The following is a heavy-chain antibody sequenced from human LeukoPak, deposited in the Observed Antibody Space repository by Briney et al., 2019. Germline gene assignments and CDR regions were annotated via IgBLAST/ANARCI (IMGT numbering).Heavy chain of an antibody. Sequence: GGSLRLSCAASGFTVSSNYMSWVRQAPGKGLEWVSVIYSGGSTYYADSVKGRFTISRDNSKTTLYLQMNSLRAEDTAVYYCARARGSFPPFFDYWGQGTLVTVSS. D-gene: IGHD1-26*01. CDR2: IYSGGST. V-gene: IGHV3-53*01. CDR3: ARARGSFPPFFDY. CDR1: GFTVSSNY. J-gene: IGHJ4*02.